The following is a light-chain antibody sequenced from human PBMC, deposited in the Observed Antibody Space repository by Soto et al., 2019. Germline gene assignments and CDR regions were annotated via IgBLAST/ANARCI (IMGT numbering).Light chain of an antibody. J-gene: IGLJ1*01. V-gene: IGLV2-14*01. CDR3: SAYTPSTTSYV. Sequence: QSALTQPASVSGSPGQSITISCTGTSSDVGGDTYVSWYQQHPGKAPKLMIYDVSNRPSGVSNRFSGSKSGNTASLTISGLHEEDEADYYCSAYTPSTTSYVFGSGTKLTVL. CDR1: SSDVGGDTY. CDR2: DVS.